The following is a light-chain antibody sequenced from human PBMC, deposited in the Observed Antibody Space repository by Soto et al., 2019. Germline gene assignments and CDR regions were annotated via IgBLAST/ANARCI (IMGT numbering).Light chain of an antibody. J-gene: IGKJ5*01. CDR2: GAS. CDR1: QKINSDY. CDR3: QQYGSSHT. Sequence: IMLTQSPGTLALSPGESATLSCRASQKINSDYFAWYQQKPGQAPRLLIFGASTRATGIPDRFSGSGAGAYFNLTISRLEPADFGVYYCQQYGSSHTFGQGTRLEI. V-gene: IGKV3-20*01.